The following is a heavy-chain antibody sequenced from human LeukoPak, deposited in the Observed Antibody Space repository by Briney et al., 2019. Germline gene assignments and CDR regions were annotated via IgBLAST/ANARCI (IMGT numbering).Heavy chain of an antibody. J-gene: IGHJ4*02. Sequence: RGSLRLSCAASGFTFSSHAMSWVRQAPGKGLEWVSIISGSGGSTYNADSVKGRFTISRDNSKNTLYLQMNSLRAEDTAVYYCAKAGDAWGYNSPLGGRFDYWGQGTLVTVSS. D-gene: IGHD5-24*01. CDR1: GFTFSSHA. CDR3: AKAGDAWGYNSPLGGRFDY. CDR2: ISGSGGST. V-gene: IGHV3-23*01.